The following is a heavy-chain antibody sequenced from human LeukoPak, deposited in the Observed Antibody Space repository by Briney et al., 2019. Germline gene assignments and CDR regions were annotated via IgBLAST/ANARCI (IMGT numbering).Heavy chain of an antibody. CDR1: GFTFSNYG. V-gene: IGHV3-33*01. CDR3: TRDLTVATIRTPLQH. Sequence: GESLRLSCAASGFTFSNYGMHWVRQAPGKGREWVAVIWYDGSNKYYADSVKGRFTISRDNSKNTVHLQMNSLRAEDTAVYYCTRDLTVATIRTPLQHWGQGTLLTVSS. CDR2: IWYDGSNK. J-gene: IGHJ1*01. D-gene: IGHD5-12*01.